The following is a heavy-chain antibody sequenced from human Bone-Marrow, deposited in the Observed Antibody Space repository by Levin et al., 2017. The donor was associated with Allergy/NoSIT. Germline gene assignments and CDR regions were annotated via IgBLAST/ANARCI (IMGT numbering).Heavy chain of an antibody. Sequence: GGSLRLSCAASGFTFSDYWMSWVRQAPGKGLEWVANVRGDGNEKSYVDSVKGRFTISRDNAQGSVYLQMDSLRAEDTALYYCATEDWGAYNIWAQGTMVTVSS. D-gene: IGHD3-16*01. CDR2: VRGDGNEK. CDR1: GFTFSDYW. CDR3: ATEDWGAYNI. V-gene: IGHV3-7*01. J-gene: IGHJ3*02.